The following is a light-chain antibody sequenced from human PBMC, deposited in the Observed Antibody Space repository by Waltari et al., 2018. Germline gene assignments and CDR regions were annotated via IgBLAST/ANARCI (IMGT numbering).Light chain of an antibody. J-gene: IGKJ4*01. Sequence: EIVLTQSPATLSLSPGERATLSCRASHSVDWYLAWYQQRPGQPPRLLIYDTSNRAPGIPARFSGSGSDTDFTLTISSLEPEDFAVYYCQQRSNWPPKLTFGGGTKVEIK. CDR3: QQRSNWPPKLT. CDR1: HSVDWY. CDR2: DTS. V-gene: IGKV3-11*01.